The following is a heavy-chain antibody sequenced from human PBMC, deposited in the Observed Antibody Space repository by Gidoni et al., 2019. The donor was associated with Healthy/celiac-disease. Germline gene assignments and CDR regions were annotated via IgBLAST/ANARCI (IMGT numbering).Heavy chain of an antibody. CDR1: GGSISSYY. J-gene: IGHJ6*02. CDR2: IYYSGST. Sequence: QVQLQESGPGLVKPSETLSLTCTVPGGSISSYYWSWIRQPPGKGLEWIGYIYYSGSTNYNPSLKSRVTISVDTSKNQFALKLSSVTAADTAVYYCARHQPPSSVHLKGYGMDVWGQGTTVTVSS. V-gene: IGHV4-59*08. D-gene: IGHD1-1*01. CDR3: ARHQPPSSVHLKGYGMDV.